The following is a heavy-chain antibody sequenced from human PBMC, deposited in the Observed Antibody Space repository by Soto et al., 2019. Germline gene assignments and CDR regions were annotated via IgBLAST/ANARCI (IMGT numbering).Heavy chain of an antibody. J-gene: IGHJ4*02. CDR3: ARDLSGSGSYYMFDY. Sequence: QVQLVQSGAEVKKPGASVKVSCKASGYTFTSYAMHWVRQAPGQRLEWMGWINAGNGNTKYSQKFQGRVTITRDTSASTAYMELSSLRSEDTAVYYCARDLSGSGSYYMFDYWGQGTLVTVSS. CDR1: GYTFTSYA. CDR2: INAGNGNT. D-gene: IGHD3-10*01. V-gene: IGHV1-3*01.